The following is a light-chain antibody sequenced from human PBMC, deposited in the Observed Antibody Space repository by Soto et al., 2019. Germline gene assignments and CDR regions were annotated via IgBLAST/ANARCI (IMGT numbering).Light chain of an antibody. J-gene: IGKJ4*01. CDR1: QGISSY. CDR2: AAS. V-gene: IGKV1-8*01. CDR3: QQYYSYPLT. Sequence: AIRMTQSPSSLSASTGARVPITCRASQGISSYLAWYQQQPGKAPQLLIYAASTLQSGVPSRFSGSGSGTDSTLTISCLQSEDFATYYCQQYYSYPLTFGGGTKVDIK.